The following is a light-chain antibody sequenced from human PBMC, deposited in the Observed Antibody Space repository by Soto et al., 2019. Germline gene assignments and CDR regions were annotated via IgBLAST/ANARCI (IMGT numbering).Light chain of an antibody. J-gene: IGKJ2*01. CDR1: QSVSSY. Sequence: ETVLTQSPCTLSLSPGERATLSCRASQSVSSYSAWYQQKPGQAPRLLIYGTSSRAIGIPDRFSGSGSGTDFTLTISRLEPEDFAVYYCQQYGSSPPTFGRGTRLEIK. CDR2: GTS. V-gene: IGKV3-20*01. CDR3: QQYGSSPPT.